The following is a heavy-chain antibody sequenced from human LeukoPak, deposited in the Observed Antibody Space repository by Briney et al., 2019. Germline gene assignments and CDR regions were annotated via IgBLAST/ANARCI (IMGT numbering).Heavy chain of an antibody. V-gene: IGHV1-8*01. CDR2: MNPNSGNT. CDR1: GYTFTSYD. CDR3: ARGGVMYYDSSGYYYS. Sequence: ASVKVSCKASGYTFTSYDINWVRQATGQGLEWMGWMNPNSGNTGYAQKFQGRVTMTRNTSISTAYMELSSLRSEDTAVYYCARGGVMYYDSSGYYYSRGQGTLVTVSS. J-gene: IGHJ4*02. D-gene: IGHD3-22*01.